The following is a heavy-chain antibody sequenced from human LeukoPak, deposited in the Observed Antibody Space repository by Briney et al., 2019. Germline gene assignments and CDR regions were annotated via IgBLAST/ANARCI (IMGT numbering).Heavy chain of an antibody. Sequence: ASVKVSCKVSGYTLTELSMHWVRQAPGKGLEWMGGFDPEDGETIYAQKFQGGVTMTEDTSTDTAYMELSSLRSEDTAVYYCATDSGSFWSGYFFDYWGQGTLVTVSS. CDR1: GYTLTELS. J-gene: IGHJ4*02. CDR3: ATDSGSFWSGYFFDY. CDR2: FDPEDGET. V-gene: IGHV1-24*01. D-gene: IGHD3-3*01.